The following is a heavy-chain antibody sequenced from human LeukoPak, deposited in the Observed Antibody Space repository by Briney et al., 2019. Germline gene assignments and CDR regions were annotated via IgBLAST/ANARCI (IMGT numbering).Heavy chain of an antibody. V-gene: IGHV4-59*01. CDR1: GGSISSYY. Sequence: SETLSLTCTVSGGSISSYYWSWIRQPPGKGLEWIGYIYYSGSTNYNPSLKSRVTISVDTSKNQLSLKLSSVTAADTAVYYCARELYTVTTGSNWFDPWGQGTLVTVSS. J-gene: IGHJ5*02. CDR2: IYYSGST. D-gene: IGHD4-11*01. CDR3: ARELYTVTTGSNWFDP.